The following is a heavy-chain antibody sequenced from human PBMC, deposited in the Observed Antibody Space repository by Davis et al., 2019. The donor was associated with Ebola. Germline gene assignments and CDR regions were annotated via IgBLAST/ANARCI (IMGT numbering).Heavy chain of an antibody. J-gene: IGHJ6*03. CDR2: ISAYNGNT. CDR3: ARGGSHKSRYYYYMDV. Sequence: ASVKVSCKASGYTFTGYYMHWVRQAPGQGLEWMGWISAYNGNTNYAQKLQGRVTMTTDTSTSTAYMELRSLRSDDTAVYYCARGGSHKSRYYYYMDVWGKGTTVTVSS. CDR1: GYTFTGYY. V-gene: IGHV1-18*04.